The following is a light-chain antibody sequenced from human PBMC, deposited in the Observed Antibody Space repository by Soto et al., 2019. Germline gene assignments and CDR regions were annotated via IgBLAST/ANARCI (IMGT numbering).Light chain of an antibody. CDR3: QPPYT. J-gene: IGKJ2*01. V-gene: IGKV3-11*01. Sequence: EIVLTQSPATLSLSPGERATLSCRASQSVNSYLAWYQQKPGQAPRRLLYDASNRDTGIPARFSGSGSGTDFTLTISRLETEDFAVYSCQPPYTFGHGTKLEIK. CDR2: DAS. CDR1: QSVNSY.